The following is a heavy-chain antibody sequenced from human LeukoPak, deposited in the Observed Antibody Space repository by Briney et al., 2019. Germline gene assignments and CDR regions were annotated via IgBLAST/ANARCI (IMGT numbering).Heavy chain of an antibody. D-gene: IGHD1-26*01. J-gene: IGHJ3*02. Sequence: GGSLRLSCAASGFTFSIYSMNWVRPAPGKGLEWFSYLSSSSSTMYYADSVKGRFTVSRDNAKNSLYLQMDSLRDDDTAVYYCAKWGVTEGAFDIWGQGTMVTVSS. V-gene: IGHV3-48*02. CDR1: GFTFSIYS. CDR2: LSSSSSTM. CDR3: AKWGVTEGAFDI.